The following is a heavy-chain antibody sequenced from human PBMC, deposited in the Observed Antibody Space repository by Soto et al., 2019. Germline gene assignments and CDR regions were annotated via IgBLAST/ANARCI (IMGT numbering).Heavy chain of an antibody. CDR3: ATDSATSYFGMDV. V-gene: IGHV4-34*01. Sequence: SETLALTCAVYGGSFTGNYRSWIRQPPGKGLEWIGEVNDSGSTNFNPSLKSRVTISVDTSKKQFTLKLTSVTAADAAVYYCATDSATSYFGMDVWGHGTTVTVSS. D-gene: IGHD1-26*01. CDR2: VNDSGST. CDR1: GGSFTGNY. J-gene: IGHJ6*02.